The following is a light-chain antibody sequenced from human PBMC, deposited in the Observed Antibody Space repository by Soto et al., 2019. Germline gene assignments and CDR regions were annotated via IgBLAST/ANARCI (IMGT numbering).Light chain of an antibody. Sequence: QSVLTQPPSVSAAPGQKVIISFSGSSSNIGNNYVSWYQQHPGTAPSLLIYDANKRPSEIPDRFSGSKSATSATLGIAGLQTGDEADYYCGAWDTSLGGVVFGGGTKLTVL. CDR3: GAWDTSLGGVV. CDR2: DAN. J-gene: IGLJ2*01. V-gene: IGLV1-51*01. CDR1: SSNIGNNY.